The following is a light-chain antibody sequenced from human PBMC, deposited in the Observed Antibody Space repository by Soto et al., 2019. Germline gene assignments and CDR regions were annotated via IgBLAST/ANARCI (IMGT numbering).Light chain of an antibody. J-gene: IGKJ4*01. CDR3: QQYNKWPLT. Sequence: EIVMTQSPATLSVSPGERATLSCSASQSVSSNLAWSQQKPGHAPRLLIYGSSTRATCVPARFSGSGSGTEFTLTINSLQSEDFAVYYCQQYNKWPLTFGGGTKVEIK. V-gene: IGKV3-15*01. CDR2: GSS. CDR1: QSVSSN.